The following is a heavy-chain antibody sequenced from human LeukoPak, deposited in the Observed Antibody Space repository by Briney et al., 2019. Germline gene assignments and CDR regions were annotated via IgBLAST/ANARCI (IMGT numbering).Heavy chain of an antibody. V-gene: IGHV3-30*02. D-gene: IGHD3-10*01. Sequence: GGSLRLSCAASGFTFSSYGMHWVRQAPGKGLEWVAFIRYDGSNKYYADSVKGRFTISRDNSKNTLYLHMNSLRAEDTAVYYCAKIALWFGELSVDFDYWGQGTLVTVSS. J-gene: IGHJ4*02. CDR3: AKIALWFGELSVDFDY. CDR2: IRYDGSNK. CDR1: GFTFSSYG.